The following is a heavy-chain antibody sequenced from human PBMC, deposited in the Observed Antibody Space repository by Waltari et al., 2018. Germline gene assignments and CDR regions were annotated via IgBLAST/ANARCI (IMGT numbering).Heavy chain of an antibody. D-gene: IGHD3-10*01. CDR2: IRTSGTSI. CDR1: GFTFSPYA. CDR3: ARPCPPPYYYGSGEIGYGLDV. Sequence: EVQLVQSGGGLLPPGGSVRLSCAASGFTFSPYAMNWVVPAPGKGLEWISHIRTSGTSIYYADSVRGRFTISRDNTKQLVFLQMNSLRVEDAAVYYCARPCPPPYYYGSGEIGYGLDVWGQGTTVTVSS. J-gene: IGHJ6*02. V-gene: IGHV3-48*03.